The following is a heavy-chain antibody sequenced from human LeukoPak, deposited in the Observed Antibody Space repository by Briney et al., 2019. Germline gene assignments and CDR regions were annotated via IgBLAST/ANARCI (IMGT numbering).Heavy chain of an antibody. CDR3: AKGPLIEVAGTTWDY. J-gene: IGHJ4*02. D-gene: IGHD6-19*01. Sequence: PGGSLRLSCAATGFIFSSYAMSWVRQAPGKGLEWGSAISGSGVSTYYADSVKGRFSISRGNSKNTLYLQMNSLRAEDMAVYYCAKGPLIEVAGTTWDYWGQGTLVTVSS. CDR2: ISGSGVST. CDR1: GFIFSSYA. V-gene: IGHV3-23*01.